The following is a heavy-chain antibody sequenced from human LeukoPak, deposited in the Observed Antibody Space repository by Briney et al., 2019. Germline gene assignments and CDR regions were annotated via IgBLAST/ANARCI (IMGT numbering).Heavy chain of an antibody. D-gene: IGHD5-12*01. CDR1: GYTFISYS. CDR2: ISGYNGNT. J-gene: IGHJ5*02. V-gene: IGHV1-18*01. CDR3: ARVSPVDTSGYELAWFDP. Sequence: GASVKVSCKASGYTFISYSISWVRQAPGQGLELMGWISGYNGNTNYAQKLLGRVTMTTDTSTRTAYMELRSLRSDDTAVYYCARVSPVDTSGYELAWFDPWGQGTLATVSS.